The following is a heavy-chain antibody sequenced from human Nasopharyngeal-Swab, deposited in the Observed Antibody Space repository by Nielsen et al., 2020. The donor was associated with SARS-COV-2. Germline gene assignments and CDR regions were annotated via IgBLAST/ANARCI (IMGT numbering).Heavy chain of an antibody. V-gene: IGHV3-9*01. CDR1: GFTFGDYA. CDR3: ASASSSWYAYFDY. Sequence: SLKISCAASGFTFGDYAMHWVRQAPGKGLEWVSGISWNSSSIGYADSVKGRFTISRDNAKNSLYLQMNSLRAADTALYYWASASSSWYAYFDYWGHGTLVTVSS. D-gene: IGHD6-13*01. CDR2: ISWNSSSI. J-gene: IGHJ4*01.